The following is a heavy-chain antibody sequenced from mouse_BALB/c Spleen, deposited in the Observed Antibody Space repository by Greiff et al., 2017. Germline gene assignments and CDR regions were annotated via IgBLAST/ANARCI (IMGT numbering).Heavy chain of an antibody. CDR1: GYAFTNYL. Sequence: VQGVESGAELVRPGTSVKVSCKASGYAFTNYLIEWVKQRPGQGLEWIGVINPGSGGTNYNEKFKGKATLTADKSSSTAYMQLSSLTSDDSAVYFCARGRDLDYWGQGTTLTVSS. CDR2: INPGSGGT. J-gene: IGHJ2*01. V-gene: IGHV1-54*03. CDR3: ARGRDLDY.